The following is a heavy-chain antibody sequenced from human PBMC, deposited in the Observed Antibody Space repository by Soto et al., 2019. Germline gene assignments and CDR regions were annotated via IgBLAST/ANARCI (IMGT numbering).Heavy chain of an antibody. Sequence: QDQLVQSGAEVKKPGASVKVSCKASGYTFTSYAINWVRQAPGKRLEWMGWINAGNSNTKYSQKHQGSVTITRDTSASTAYMELSSLRSEDTAVYYFARDREANWNYYYYYGMYVWGQRTTVTVAS. D-gene: IGHD1-7*01. CDR3: ARDREANWNYYYYYGMYV. V-gene: IGHV1-3*01. J-gene: IGHJ6*02. CDR1: GYTFTSYA. CDR2: INAGNSNT.